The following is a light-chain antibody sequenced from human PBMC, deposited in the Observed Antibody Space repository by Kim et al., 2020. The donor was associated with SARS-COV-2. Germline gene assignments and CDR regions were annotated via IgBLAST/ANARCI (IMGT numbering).Light chain of an antibody. Sequence: SYELTQPPSVSVSPGQTARITCSGDALPKQYAYWYQQKPGQAPVLVIYKDSERPSGIPERFSGSSSGTTVTLTISGVQAEDKADYYCQSADSSGTYVVFGGGTQLTVL. CDR3: QSADSSGTYVV. J-gene: IGLJ2*01. CDR1: ALPKQY. CDR2: KDS. V-gene: IGLV3-25*03.